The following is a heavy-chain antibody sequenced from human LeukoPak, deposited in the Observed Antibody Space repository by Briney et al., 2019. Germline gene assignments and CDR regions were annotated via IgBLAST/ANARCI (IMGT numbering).Heavy chain of an antibody. D-gene: IGHD2-21*02. J-gene: IGHJ5*02. CDR3: ARVLGDLDVNWFDP. CDR1: GGSISSGGYY. CDR2: IYYSGST. Sequence: SQTLSLTCTVSGGSISSGGYYWIWIRQHPGKGLEWIGYIYYSGSTYYNPSLKSRVTISVDTSKNQFSLKLSSVTAADTAVYYCARVLGDLDVNWFDPWGQGTLVTVSS. V-gene: IGHV4-31*03.